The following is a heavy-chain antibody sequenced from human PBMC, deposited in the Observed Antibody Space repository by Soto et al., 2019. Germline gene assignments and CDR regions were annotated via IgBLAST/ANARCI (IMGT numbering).Heavy chain of an antibody. V-gene: IGHV4-4*02. D-gene: IGHD6-13*01. Sequence: SETLSLTCAVSGGSISSSNWWSWVRQPPGKGLEWIGEIYHSGSTNYNPSLKSRVTISVDKSKNQFSLKLTSVTAADTAVYYCARVIATAVHWFDPWGQGTLVTVS. CDR1: GGSISSSNW. J-gene: IGHJ5*02. CDR2: IYHSGST. CDR3: ARVIATAVHWFDP.